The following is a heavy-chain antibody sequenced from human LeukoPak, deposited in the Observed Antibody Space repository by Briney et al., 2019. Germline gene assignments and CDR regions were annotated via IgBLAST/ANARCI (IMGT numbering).Heavy chain of an antibody. CDR3: ARDHTVFPIANPFWFDP. V-gene: IGHV1-69*04. D-gene: IGHD4-17*01. CDR2: IIPALGIE. J-gene: IGHJ5*02. Sequence: GASVKVSCKASGGTFTAYGFNWVRQAPGQGLEWVGRIIPALGIENLAQKFQGRVTITADKSTSTAYMELSSLRSEDTAVYYCARDHTVFPIANPFWFDPWGQGTLVTVSS. CDR1: GGTFTAYG.